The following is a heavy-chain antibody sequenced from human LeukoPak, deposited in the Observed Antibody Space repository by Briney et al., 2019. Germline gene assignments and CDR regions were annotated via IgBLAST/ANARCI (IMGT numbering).Heavy chain of an antibody. J-gene: IGHJ4*02. V-gene: IGHV3-33*08. CDR2: IWYDGSNK. D-gene: IGHD2-15*01. Sequence: GGSLRLSCAVSGITLSNYGMHWVRQAPGKGLDWVAVIWYDGSNKYFADSVKGRFTISRDNSKNMLYLQMNSLTAEDTAVYYCARAVGPFDYWGQGTLVTVSS. CDR3: ARAVGPFDY. CDR1: GITLSNYG.